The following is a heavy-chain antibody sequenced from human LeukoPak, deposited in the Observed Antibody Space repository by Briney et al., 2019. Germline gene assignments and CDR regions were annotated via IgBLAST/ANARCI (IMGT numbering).Heavy chain of an antibody. J-gene: IGHJ4*02. CDR1: GGSISSGSYY. CDR2: IYTSGST. CDR3: ARDTGIAVAGTVEN. Sequence: PSQTLSLTCTVAGGSISSGSYYWGWIGQPGGKGREWIVRIYTSGSTNYNPSLKSRVTISVATSKNQFSLKLSSVTAADTAVYYCARDTGIAVAGTVENWGQGTLVTVSS. D-gene: IGHD6-19*01. V-gene: IGHV4-61*02.